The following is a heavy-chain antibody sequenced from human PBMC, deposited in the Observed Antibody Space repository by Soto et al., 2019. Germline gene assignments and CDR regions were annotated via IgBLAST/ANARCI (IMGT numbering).Heavy chain of an antibody. J-gene: IGHJ3*02. CDR3: ARGYGSGSDDAFDM. Sequence: SETLSLTCTVSGGSISSGGYYWSWIRQHPGKGLEWIGYIYYSGSTYYNPSLKSRVTISVDTSKNQFSLKLSSVTAADTAVYYCARGYGSGSDDAFDMWGQGTMATVSS. CDR1: GGSISSGGYY. V-gene: IGHV4-31*03. D-gene: IGHD3-10*01. CDR2: IYYSGST.